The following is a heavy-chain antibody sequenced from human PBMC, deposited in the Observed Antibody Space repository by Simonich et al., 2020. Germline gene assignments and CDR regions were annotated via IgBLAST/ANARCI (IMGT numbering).Heavy chain of an antibody. D-gene: IGHD6-13*01. Sequence: QVQLVESGGGVVQPGRSLRLSCAASGFTFSSYGMHWVRQAPGKGLEWVAVIGYEGSKKYYADSVKGRFTISRDNSKNTLYLQMNSLRAEDTAVYYCARAYSSSWYNWFDPWGQGTLVTVSS. CDR3: ARAYSSSWYNWFDP. J-gene: IGHJ5*02. CDR1: GFTFSSYG. CDR2: IGYEGSKK. V-gene: IGHV3-33*01.